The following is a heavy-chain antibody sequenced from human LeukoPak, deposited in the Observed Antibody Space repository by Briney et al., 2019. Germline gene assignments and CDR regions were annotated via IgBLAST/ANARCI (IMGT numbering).Heavy chain of an antibody. CDR2: IYHSGST. V-gene: IGHV4-30-2*01. D-gene: IGHD4-11*01. Sequence: PSETPSLTCAVSGGSISSGGYSWSWIRQPPGKGLEWIGYIYHSGSTYYNPSLKSRVTISVDRSKNQFSLKLSSVTAADTAVYYCARGTDYLFDYWGQGTLVTVSS. J-gene: IGHJ4*02. CDR3: ARGTDYLFDY. CDR1: GGSISSGGYS.